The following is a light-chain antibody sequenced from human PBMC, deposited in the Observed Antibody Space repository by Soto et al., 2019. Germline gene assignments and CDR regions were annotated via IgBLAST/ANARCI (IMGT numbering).Light chain of an antibody. Sequence: PADRSTLSCSARQSVIGNYLAWYQQKPGQAPRVLIYGASNRATGIPARFSGGGSGTEFTLTITSLQSEDFAVYYCQQYNNWPPITFGHGTRLAIK. J-gene: IGKJ5*01. CDR3: QQYNNWPPIT. CDR1: QSVIGN. V-gene: IGKV3D-15*01. CDR2: GAS.